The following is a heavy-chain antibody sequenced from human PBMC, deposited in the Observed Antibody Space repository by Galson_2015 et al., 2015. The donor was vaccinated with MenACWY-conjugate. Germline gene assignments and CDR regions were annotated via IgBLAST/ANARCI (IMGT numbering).Heavy chain of an antibody. CDR3: AVAIYDFWSGYSFDY. CDR1: EYSFSRFW. CDR2: IYPPDSDT. J-gene: IGHJ4*02. Sequence: QSGAEVKKPGESLKISCKGSEYSFSRFWIGWVRQMPGKGLEWMGLIYPPDSDTRYCPSFQGQVTMSADKSITTAYLQWSSLKASDTAIYYCAVAIYDFWSGYSFDYWGQGTLVTVSS. V-gene: IGHV5-51*01. D-gene: IGHD3-3*01.